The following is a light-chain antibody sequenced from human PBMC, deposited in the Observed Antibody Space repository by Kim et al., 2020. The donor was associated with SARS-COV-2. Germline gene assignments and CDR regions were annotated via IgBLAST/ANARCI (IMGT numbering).Light chain of an antibody. Sequence: QSITISCTGSRSDVGGYNYVSWHQQHPGKAPKFMIYDVSKRPSGVSNRFSGSKSGNTASLTISGLQAEDEADYYCGSYTSSNTWVFGGGTQLTVL. J-gene: IGLJ3*02. V-gene: IGLV2-14*04. CDR1: RSDVGGYNY. CDR3: GSYTSSNTWV. CDR2: DVS.